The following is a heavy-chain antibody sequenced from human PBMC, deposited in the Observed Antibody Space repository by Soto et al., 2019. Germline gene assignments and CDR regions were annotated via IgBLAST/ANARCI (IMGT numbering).Heavy chain of an antibody. J-gene: IGHJ6*02. CDR3: ASTTGSGSYSAPYYYGMDV. CDR2: INPNSGGT. Sequence: GASVKVSCKASGYTFTGYYMHWVRQAPGQGLEWMGWINPNSGGTNYAQKLQGRVTMTRDTSISTAYMELSRLRSDDTAVYYCASTTGSGSYSAPYYYGMDVWGQGTTVTAP. V-gene: IGHV1-2*02. CDR1: GYTFTGYY. D-gene: IGHD3-10*01.